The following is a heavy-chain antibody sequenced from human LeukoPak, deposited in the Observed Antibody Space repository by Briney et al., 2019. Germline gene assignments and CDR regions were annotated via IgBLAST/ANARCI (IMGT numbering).Heavy chain of an antibody. CDR3: ARVLDGDYLNWFDP. Sequence: GGSLRLSCAASGFTFSSYSMNWVRQAPGKGLEWVSVIYSGGSTYYADSVKGRFTISRDNSKNTLYLQMNSLRAEDTAVYYCARVLDGDYLNWFDPWGQGTLVTVSS. J-gene: IGHJ5*02. D-gene: IGHD4-17*01. V-gene: IGHV3-53*01. CDR1: GFTFSSYS. CDR2: IYSGGST.